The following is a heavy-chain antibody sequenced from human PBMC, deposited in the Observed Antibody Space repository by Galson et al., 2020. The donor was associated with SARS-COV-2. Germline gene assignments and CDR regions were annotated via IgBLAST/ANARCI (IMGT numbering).Heavy chain of an antibody. Sequence: GESLKISCAASGFTFSSYGMHWVRQAPGKGLEWVAVISYDGSNKYYADSVKGRFTISRDNSKNTLYLQMNSLRAEDTAVYYCAKVAGPYCSGGSCYGYYFDYWGQGTLVTVSS. J-gene: IGHJ4*02. CDR2: ISYDGSNK. CDR1: GFTFSSYG. CDR3: AKVAGPYCSGGSCYGYYFDY. D-gene: IGHD2-15*01. V-gene: IGHV3-30*18.